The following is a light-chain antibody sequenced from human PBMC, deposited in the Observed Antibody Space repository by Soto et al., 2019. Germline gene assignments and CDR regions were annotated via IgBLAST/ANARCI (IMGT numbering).Light chain of an antibody. CDR3: KSYAGSNTYV. J-gene: IGLJ1*01. CDR2: EVF. Sequence: QSVLTQTPSASGSPGQSFTISCTGTKSDIGVYDFVSWYQHLPGKAPRLIIYEVFQRPSGVPDRFSGYKYGNTASLTVSGLQAADEADYFCKSYAGSNTYVFGSGTKVTV. CDR1: KSDIGVYDF. V-gene: IGLV2-8*01.